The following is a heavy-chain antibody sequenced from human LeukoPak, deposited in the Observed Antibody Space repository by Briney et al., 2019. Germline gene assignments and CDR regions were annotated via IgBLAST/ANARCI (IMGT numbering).Heavy chain of an antibody. V-gene: IGHV3-23*01. J-gene: IGHJ4*02. CDR1: GFTFSNCA. CDR2: VRDDGAKT. D-gene: IGHD5-18*01. CDR3: VKEERGYSYGDY. Sequence: GGSLRLSRAASGFTFSNCAMSWVRQPPGKGLEWVSAVRDDGAKTGYADSVKGRFTISRDNSKNTVSLQMTNLRADDTARYYCVKEERGYSYGDYWGEGTLVTVSS.